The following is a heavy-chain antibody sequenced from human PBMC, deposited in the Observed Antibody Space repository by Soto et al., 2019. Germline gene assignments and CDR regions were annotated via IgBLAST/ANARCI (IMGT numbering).Heavy chain of an antibody. CDR1: GSCISSCY. J-gene: IGHJ5*02. Sequence: SQTRSLTGTVCGSCISSCYWSWLRQPPGKGLEWIGYIYSSGSTNYNPSLKSRVTISVHTSKNQFSLKLRSVTAADTAVYYCARHHDAWGQGTLVTVSS. CDR3: ARHHDA. V-gene: IGHV4-59*08. CDR2: IYSSGST.